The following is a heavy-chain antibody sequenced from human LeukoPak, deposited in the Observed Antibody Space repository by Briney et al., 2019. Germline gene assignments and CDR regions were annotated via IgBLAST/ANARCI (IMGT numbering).Heavy chain of an antibody. J-gene: IGHJ6*03. D-gene: IGHD6-19*01. CDR2: ISGSGGST. V-gene: IGHV3-23*01. CDR3: AKYSGWYYYYYMDV. Sequence: GGSLRLSCAASGFTFSSYAMSWVRQAPGKGLEWVSAISGSGGSTYYADPVKGRFTISRDNSKNTLYLQMNSLRAEDTAVYYCAKYSGWYYYYYMDVWGKGTTVTVSS. CDR1: GFTFSSYA.